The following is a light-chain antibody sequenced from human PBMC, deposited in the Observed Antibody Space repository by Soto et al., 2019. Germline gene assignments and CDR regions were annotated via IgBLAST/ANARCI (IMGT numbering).Light chain of an antibody. CDR1: QSVNSNY. CDR2: DAS. V-gene: IGKV3-11*01. Sequence: EIVLTQSPGTLSLSPGERATLSCRASQSVNSNYLAWYQQKPGQAPRLLIYDASNRATGIPARFSGSGSGTDFTLTISSLEPEDFAVYYCQQRSLLITFGQGTRLEIK. CDR3: QQRSLLIT. J-gene: IGKJ5*01.